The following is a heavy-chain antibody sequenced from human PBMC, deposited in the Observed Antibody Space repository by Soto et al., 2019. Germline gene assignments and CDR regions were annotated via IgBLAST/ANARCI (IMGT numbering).Heavy chain of an antibody. Sequence: EVQLLESGGGLVQPGGSQRLSCAASGFTFSSYAMRWVRQAPGKGLEWVSAISGSGGSTYYADSVKGRFTISRDNSKNTLYQQMNSLRAEDTAVYYCAERLPGFNGLWGMDVWGQGTTVTVSS. CDR2: ISGSGGST. J-gene: IGHJ6*02. CDR1: GFTFSSYA. CDR3: AERLPGFNGLWGMDV. V-gene: IGHV3-23*01. D-gene: IGHD1-1*01.